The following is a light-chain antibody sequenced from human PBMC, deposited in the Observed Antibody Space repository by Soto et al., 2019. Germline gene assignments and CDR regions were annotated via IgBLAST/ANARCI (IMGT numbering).Light chain of an antibody. Sequence: EMVMTQSPATLSVSPGERATLSCRASQNLSRNLAWYQQQPGQAPRLLIFYASTSATAIPSRFSGSGSGTAFTLTISSIQSEDYAGYYCQQNDKRPHTFGQGTKLAIK. CDR1: QNLSRN. CDR3: QQNDKRPHT. J-gene: IGKJ2*01. V-gene: IGKV3-15*01. CDR2: YAS.